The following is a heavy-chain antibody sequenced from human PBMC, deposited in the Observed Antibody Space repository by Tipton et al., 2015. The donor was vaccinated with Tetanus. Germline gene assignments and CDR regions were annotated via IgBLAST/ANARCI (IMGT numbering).Heavy chain of an antibody. Sequence: QSGAKVKKPGSSVRVSCKTSGGTFKNYAISWVRQAPGQGLEWMGGIIPASGATNYAHKFQGRVTMTADASTTTVHMELSNLRSDDTAVYYCVRDRAAAGGSDYWGQGTLVTV. CDR1: GGTFKNYA. D-gene: IGHD6-25*01. CDR2: IIPASGAT. J-gene: IGHJ4*02. V-gene: IGHV1-69*01. CDR3: VRDRAAAGGSDY.